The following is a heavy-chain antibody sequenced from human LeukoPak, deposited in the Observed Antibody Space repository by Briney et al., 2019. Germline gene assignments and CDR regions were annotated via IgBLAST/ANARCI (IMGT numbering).Heavy chain of an antibody. CDR2: VSYAGGIK. D-gene: IGHD3-10*01. J-gene: IGHJ4*02. V-gene: IGHV3-30*02. CDR1: GFTFNTYN. Sequence: GGSLRLSCAASGFTFNTYNMHWVRQFPGKGLDWVAFVSYAGGIKYYADSVKGRFTISRDNSKNTLYLQLNSLRPEDTAVYSCAKDGGSGTYSLDYWGQGTLVTVSS. CDR3: AKDGGSGTYSLDY.